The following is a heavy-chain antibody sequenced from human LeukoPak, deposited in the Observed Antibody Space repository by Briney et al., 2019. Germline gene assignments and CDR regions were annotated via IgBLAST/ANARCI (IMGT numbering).Heavy chain of an antibody. CDR3: AADLRRAAAGPYKDYYYYYMDV. CDR1: GYTFTSYD. Sequence: GASVKVSCKASGYTFTSYDINWVRQATGQGLEWMGWMNPSSGNTGYAQKFQGRVTMTRNTSISTAYMELSSLRSEDMAVYYCAADLRRAAAGPYKDYYYYYMDVWGKGTTVTVSS. D-gene: IGHD6-13*01. CDR2: MNPSSGNT. J-gene: IGHJ6*03. V-gene: IGHV1-8*01.